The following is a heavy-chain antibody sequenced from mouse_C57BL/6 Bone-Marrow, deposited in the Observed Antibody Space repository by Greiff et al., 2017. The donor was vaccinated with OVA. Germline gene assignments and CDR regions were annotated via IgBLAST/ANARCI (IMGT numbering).Heavy chain of an antibody. D-gene: IGHD1-1*01. V-gene: IGHV8-12*01. CDR3: ALITTGCFDY. J-gene: IGHJ2*01. Sequence: QVTLKVSGPGILQSSQTLSLTCSFSGFSLSTSGMGVRWIRQPSGKGLEWLAHIYWDDVKRYNPSLKSRLPFPKDTSRNQVFLKITSVDTADTATYYCALITTGCFDYWGQGTTRAVSS. CDR1: GFSLSTSGMG. CDR2: IYWDDVK.